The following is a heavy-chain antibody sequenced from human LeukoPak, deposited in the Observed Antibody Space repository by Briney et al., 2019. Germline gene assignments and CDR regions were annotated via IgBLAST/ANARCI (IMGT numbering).Heavy chain of an antibody. D-gene: IGHD2-15*01. V-gene: IGHV1-18*01. CDR1: GYTFTSCG. Sequence: ASVKVSCKASGYTFTSCGITWVRQAPGQGPEWMGWISAYNSNTNYAQKLQGRVTMTTDTSTSTAHMELRSLRSDDTAVYYCARRGGRGFVDYWGQGTLVTVSS. CDR2: ISAYNSNT. J-gene: IGHJ4*02. CDR3: ARRGGRGFVDY.